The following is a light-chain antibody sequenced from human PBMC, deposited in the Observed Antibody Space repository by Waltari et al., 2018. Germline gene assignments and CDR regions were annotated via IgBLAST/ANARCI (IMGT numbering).Light chain of an antibody. CDR2: DVS. Sequence: DIQMTQSPSSLSASVGDRVTITCQASQDISKNLNWFQQKPGKAPQVLIFDVSNSQAAVPSRFSGSGSGTDFAFTISSLQPEDIGTYYCQQYANLPLTFGGGTRVEIK. V-gene: IGKV1-33*01. J-gene: IGKJ4*01. CDR1: QDISKN. CDR3: QQYANLPLT.